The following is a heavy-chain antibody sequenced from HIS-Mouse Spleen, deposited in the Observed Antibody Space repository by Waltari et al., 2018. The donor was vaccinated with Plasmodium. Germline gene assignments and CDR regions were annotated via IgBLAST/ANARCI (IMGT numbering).Heavy chain of an antibody. J-gene: IGHJ4*02. V-gene: IGHV4-39*07. D-gene: IGHD2-8*01. CDR2: IYYSGST. CDR3: ARDTLLMVYAIDY. Sequence: QLQLQESGPGLVKPSETLSLTCTVSGGSISSSSYYWGWIRQPPGKGLGWIGSIYYSGSTYYNPSLKSRVTISVDTSKNQFSLKLSSVTAADTAVYYCARDTLLMVYAIDYWGQGTLVTVSS. CDR1: GGSISSSSYY.